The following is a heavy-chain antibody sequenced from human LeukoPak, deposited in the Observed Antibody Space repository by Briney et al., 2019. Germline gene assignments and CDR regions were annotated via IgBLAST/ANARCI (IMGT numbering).Heavy chain of an antibody. Sequence: GASVKVSCKASGYTFTSYGISWVRQAPGQGLEWMGWISAYNGNTNYAQKLQGRVTMTTDTSTSTAYMELRSLRSDDTAVYYCARDGSSGSYYSNYYYGMDVWGQGTTVTVSS. V-gene: IGHV1-18*01. CDR3: ARDGSSGSYYSNYYYGMDV. CDR2: ISAYNGNT. J-gene: IGHJ6*02. CDR1: GYTFTSYG. D-gene: IGHD1-26*01.